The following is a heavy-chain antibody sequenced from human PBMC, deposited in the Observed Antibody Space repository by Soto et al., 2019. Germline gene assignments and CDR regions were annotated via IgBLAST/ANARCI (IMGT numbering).Heavy chain of an antibody. Sequence: QVQLPESGPGLVKPSQTLSLTCTVSGGSISSGGYYWSWIRQHPGKGLEGVGYIYYSGSTYYNPSLKSRVTISVETSKNQFSLKLSSVTAADTAVYYCARGVPQSSGYGCQRDCYSRSLAFDIWGQGTMVTVSS. CDR2: IYYSGST. CDR3: ARGVPQSSGYGCQRDCYSRSLAFDI. D-gene: IGHD2-21*02. CDR1: GGSISSGGYY. V-gene: IGHV4-31*03. J-gene: IGHJ3*02.